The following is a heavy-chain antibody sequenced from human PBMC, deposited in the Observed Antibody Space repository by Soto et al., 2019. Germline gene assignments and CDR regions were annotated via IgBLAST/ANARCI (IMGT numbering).Heavy chain of an antibody. CDR1: GYTFTGYY. J-gene: IGHJ6*02. CDR2: INPNSGGT. CDR3: ARAYSSYYYYYGMDV. Sequence: QVQLVQSGAEVKKPGASVKVSCKASGYTFTGYYMHWVRQAPGQGLEWMGWINPNSGGTNYAQKFQGRVTMTRDTSISTAYMELSRLRSDDTAVYYCARAYSSYYYYYGMDVWGQGTTVTVSS. V-gene: IGHV1-2*02. D-gene: IGHD6-13*01.